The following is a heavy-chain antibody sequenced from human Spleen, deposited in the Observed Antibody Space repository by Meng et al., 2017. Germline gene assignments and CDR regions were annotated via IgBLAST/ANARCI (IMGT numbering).Heavy chain of an antibody. CDR3: ARDEDISAAGKLFGDY. V-gene: IGHV1-2*06. CDR2: INPKSGDT. Sequence: SVKVSCKPSGYNFPDYYIHWVRRPPGQGLEWMGRINPKSGDTHYAQKFQARVTMTGDTSISTAYMELSGLRSDDTAMYYCARDEDISAAGKLFGDYWGQGTLVTVSS. J-gene: IGHJ4*02. CDR1: GYNFPDYY. D-gene: IGHD6-25*01.